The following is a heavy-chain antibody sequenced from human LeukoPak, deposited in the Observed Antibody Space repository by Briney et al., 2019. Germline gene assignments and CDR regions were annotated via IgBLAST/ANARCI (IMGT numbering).Heavy chain of an antibody. CDR3: ARGRVSGYCSGGSCAPRFDY. D-gene: IGHD2-15*01. CDR1: GGSISSSNW. V-gene: IGHV4-4*02. Sequence: SETLSLTCAVSGGSISSSNWWSWVRQPPGKGLEWIGEIYHSGSTNYNPSLKSRVTISVDTSKNQFSLKLSSVTAADTAVYYCARGRVSGYCSGGSCAPRFDYWGQGTLVTVSS. J-gene: IGHJ4*02. CDR2: IYHSGST.